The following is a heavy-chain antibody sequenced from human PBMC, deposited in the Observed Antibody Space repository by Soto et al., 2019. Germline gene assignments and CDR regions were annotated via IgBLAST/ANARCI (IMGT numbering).Heavy chain of an antibody. Sequence: TMPHTYTVSDGNIVSRDYYWSWIRQPPGKGLEWIGYVYYSGATNYNPFLKSRVTLSLDKSKNQFSLKMNSVTAADTAVYYCARARSGCFAYLGQGTPVTVSS. CDR3: ARARSGCFAY. CDR2: VYYSGAT. J-gene: IGHJ4*02. V-gene: IGHV4-61*08. D-gene: IGHD3-22*01. CDR1: DGNIVSRDYY.